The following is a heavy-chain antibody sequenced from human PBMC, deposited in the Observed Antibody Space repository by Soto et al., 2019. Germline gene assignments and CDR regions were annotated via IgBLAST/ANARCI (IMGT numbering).Heavy chain of an antibody. CDR2: INHSGST. D-gene: IGHD5-12*01. CDR1: GGSFSRYY. Sequence: PSETLSLTCAVYGGSFSRYYWSWIRQPPGKGLEWIGEINHSGSTNYNPSVKSRVTISVDTSKNQFSLKLSSVTAADTAVYYCARGPRVVDGRAFDIWGQGTMVTVSS. CDR3: ARGPRVVDGRAFDI. V-gene: IGHV4-34*01. J-gene: IGHJ3*02.